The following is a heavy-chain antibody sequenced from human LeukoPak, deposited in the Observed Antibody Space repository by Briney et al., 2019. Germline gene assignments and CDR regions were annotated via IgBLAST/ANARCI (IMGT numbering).Heavy chain of an antibody. CDR1: GGSFSGYY. CDR2: INHSGST. V-gene: IGHV4-34*01. J-gene: IGHJ2*01. D-gene: IGHD4-17*01. CDR3: ARESTVTRYFDL. Sequence: SETLSLTCAVYGGSFSGYYWSWIRQPPGKGLEWIGEINHSGSTNYNPSLKRRVTISVDTSKNQFSLKLSSVTAADTAVYYCARESTVTRYFDLWGRGTLVTVSS.